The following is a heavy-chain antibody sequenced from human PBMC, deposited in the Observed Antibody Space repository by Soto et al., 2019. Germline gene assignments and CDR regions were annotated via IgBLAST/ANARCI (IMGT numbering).Heavy chain of an antibody. Sequence: ASVKVSCKASGYTFSSYGISWVRQAPGQGLEWMGWISAYNGNRKYAQKFQGRVTMTTDTSTSTAYMELRSLRSDDTAVYYCARDSPPVDYWXQGTLVTVSS. CDR2: ISAYNGNR. CDR3: ARDSPPVDY. J-gene: IGHJ4*02. CDR1: GYTFSSYG. V-gene: IGHV1-18*01.